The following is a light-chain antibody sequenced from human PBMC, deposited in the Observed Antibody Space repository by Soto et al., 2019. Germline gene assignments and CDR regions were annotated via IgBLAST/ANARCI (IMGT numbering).Light chain of an antibody. CDR1: SSDIGGYNS. Sequence: QSALTQPPSASGSPGQSVTISYTGTSSDIGGYNSVSWYQQHPGKAPRLMIYEVNKRPSGVPDRFSGSKSGYTASLTVSGLQPEDEAFYYCSSSAGIYHYLVFGGGTQVTVL. V-gene: IGLV2-8*01. CDR3: SSSAGIYHYLV. J-gene: IGLJ3*02. CDR2: EVN.